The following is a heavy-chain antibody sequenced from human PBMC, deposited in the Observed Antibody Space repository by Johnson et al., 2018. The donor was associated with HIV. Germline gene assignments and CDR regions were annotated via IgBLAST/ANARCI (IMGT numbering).Heavy chain of an antibody. J-gene: IGHJ3*02. D-gene: IGHD2-15*01. V-gene: IGHV3-30*04. Sequence: QVQLVESGGGVVQPGRSLRLSCAASGFTFSSYAMHWVRQAPGKGLEWVAVISYDGSNKYYADSVKGRFTISRDNSKNTLYLQMNSLRAEDTAVYYCARDVRMDKAFDIWGQGTMVTVSS. CDR2: ISYDGSNK. CDR3: ARDVRMDKAFDI. CDR1: GFTFSSYA.